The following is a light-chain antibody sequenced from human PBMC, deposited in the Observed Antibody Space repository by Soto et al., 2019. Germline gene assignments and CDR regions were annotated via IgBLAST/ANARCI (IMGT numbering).Light chain of an antibody. CDR2: RVT. J-gene: IGLJ1*01. CDR3: SSFTSDRIYV. CDR1: HNAIGTYHY. Sequence: QSAPTHPTPVSGTPGQSISISCTGNHNAIGTYHYVSCYQQHPGRAPRLLIYRVTTRPSGISDRFSASKSGLTASLTISGLQPEDEADYYCSSFTSDRIYVFGPGTKVTVL. V-gene: IGLV2-14*03.